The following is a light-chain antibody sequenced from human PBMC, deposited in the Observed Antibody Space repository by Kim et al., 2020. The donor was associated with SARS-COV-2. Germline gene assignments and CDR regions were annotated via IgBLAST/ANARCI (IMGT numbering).Light chain of an antibody. CDR3: QQRSTWPPWT. J-gene: IGKJ1*01. Sequence: EVVLTQSPGTLSLSPGERATLSCRASRTIDTYLAWYQQIPGRAPRLLIYDASNRAAGIPARFTGSGFGTDFTLTISSLEPEDFAVYYCQQRSTWPPWTFGQGTKVDIK. CDR1: RTIDTY. V-gene: IGKV3-11*01. CDR2: DAS.